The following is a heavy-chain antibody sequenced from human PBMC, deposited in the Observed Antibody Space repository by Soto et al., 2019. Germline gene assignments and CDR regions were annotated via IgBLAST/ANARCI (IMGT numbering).Heavy chain of an antibody. V-gene: IGHV1-69*06. J-gene: IGHJ6*02. Sequence: GRPVKVSCQAPGGTFSSLDINWVRQAPGHGLEWMGGIIPLSVTTNYAQIFQGRVSIVSDKSTSTAYMELSRLRSEDTAVYYCARALLSHSYDSGGYDSYYHAMDVWGQGTPVTVSS. CDR3: ARALLSHSYDSGGYDSYYHAMDV. CDR2: IIPLSVTT. D-gene: IGHD3-22*01. CDR1: GGTFSSLD.